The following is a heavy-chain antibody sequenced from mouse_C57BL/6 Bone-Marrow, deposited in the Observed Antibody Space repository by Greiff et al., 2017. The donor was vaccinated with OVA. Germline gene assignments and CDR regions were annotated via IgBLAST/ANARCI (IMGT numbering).Heavy chain of an antibody. CDR1: GYTFTSYW. V-gene: IGHV1-52*01. J-gene: IGHJ2*01. D-gene: IGHD2-5*01. CDR2: IDPSDSET. CDR3: ARESNYYFDY. Sequence: VQLKQPGAELVRPGSSVKLSCKASGYTFTSYWMHWVKQRPIQGLEWIGNIDPSDSETHYNQKFKDKATLTVDKSSSTAYMQLSSLTSEDSAVYYCARESNYYFDYWGQGTTLTVSS.